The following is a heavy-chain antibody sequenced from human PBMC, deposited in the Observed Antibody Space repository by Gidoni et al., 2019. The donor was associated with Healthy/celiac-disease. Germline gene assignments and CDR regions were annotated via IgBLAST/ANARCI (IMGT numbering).Heavy chain of an antibody. CDR3: ARDVDGGSYYRFFDY. V-gene: IGHV4-31*03. Sequence: QVQLQESGPGLVKPSQTLSLTCTVSGGSFSRRGYYWTWIRQHPGKGLVWIGYIYYSGSSYYNPSLKSRVTISVDTSKHQFSLKLSSVTAADTAVYYCARDVDGGSYYRFFDYWGQGTLVTVSS. CDR2: IYYSGSS. J-gene: IGHJ4*02. CDR1: GGSFSRRGYY. D-gene: IGHD1-26*01.